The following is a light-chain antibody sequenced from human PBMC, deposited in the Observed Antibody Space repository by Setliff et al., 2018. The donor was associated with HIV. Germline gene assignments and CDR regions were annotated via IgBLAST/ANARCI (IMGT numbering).Light chain of an antibody. V-gene: IGLV2-14*03. CDR2: DIN. CDR1: SSDVGAYNY. CDR3: SSHTSSITRV. J-gene: IGLJ1*01. Sequence: QSALTQPASVSGSPGQSITISCTGTSSDVGAYNYVSWYQQHPGIAPQLMIYDINSRPSGVSNRFSGSKSGNTASLTISGLLAEDEADYYCSSHTSSITRVFGTGTKVTVL.